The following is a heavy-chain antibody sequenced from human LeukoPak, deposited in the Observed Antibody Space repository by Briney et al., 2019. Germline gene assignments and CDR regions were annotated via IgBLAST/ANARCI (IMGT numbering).Heavy chain of an antibody. CDR2: INHSGST. CDR1: GESFGAYY. D-gene: IGHD1-26*01. V-gene: IGHV4-34*01. J-gene: IGHJ4*02. CDR3: ARGLGGRDDY. Sequence: PSETLSLTCAVYGESFGAYYWSWLRQPPGKGLEWIGEINHSGSTNYNPSLKSRVTLSVDTSKNQFSLNLTSVTAADTAVYYCARGLGGRDDYWGQGTLVTVSS.